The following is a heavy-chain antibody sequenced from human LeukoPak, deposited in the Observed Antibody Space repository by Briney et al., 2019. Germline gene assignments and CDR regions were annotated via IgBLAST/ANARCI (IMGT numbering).Heavy chain of an antibody. CDR1: GGSISSGTYY. V-gene: IGHV4-39*02. CDR3: ARLDSGDYFFDY. Sequence: SETLSLTCTVSGGSISSGTYYWGWIRQPPGKGLEWLGTVFYGGTPYYNPSLKSRVTISVDTSKNHFSLGLSSVTAADTAVYYCARLDSGDYFFDYWGQGSLVTVSS. CDR2: VFYGGTP. D-gene: IGHD4-17*01. J-gene: IGHJ4*02.